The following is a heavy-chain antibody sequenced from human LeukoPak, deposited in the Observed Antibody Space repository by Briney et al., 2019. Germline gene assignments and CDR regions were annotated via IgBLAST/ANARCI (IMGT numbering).Heavy chain of an antibody. Sequence: SETLSLTCTVSGGSISSGSYYWSWIRQPAGKGLEWIGRIYTSGSTNYNPSLKSRVTISVDTSKNQFSLMLSSVTAADTAVYYCARIDSSGDDYLFDYWGQGTLVTVSS. D-gene: IGHD3-22*01. V-gene: IGHV4-61*02. CDR1: GGSISSGSYY. J-gene: IGHJ4*02. CDR3: ARIDSSGDDYLFDY. CDR2: IYTSGST.